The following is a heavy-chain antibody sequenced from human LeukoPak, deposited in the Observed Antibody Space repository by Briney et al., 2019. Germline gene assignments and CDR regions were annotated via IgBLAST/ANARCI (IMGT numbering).Heavy chain of an antibody. V-gene: IGHV3-53*01. Sequence: GGSLRLSCAASGFTVSSNYMSWVRQAPGKGLEWVSVIYSGGSTYYADSVKGRFTISRDNSKNTLYLQMNSLRAEDTAVYYCAKPQAAMVSYYYYMDVWGKGTTVTISS. CDR1: GFTVSSNY. CDR2: IYSGGST. D-gene: IGHD5-18*01. CDR3: AKPQAAMVSYYYYMDV. J-gene: IGHJ6*03.